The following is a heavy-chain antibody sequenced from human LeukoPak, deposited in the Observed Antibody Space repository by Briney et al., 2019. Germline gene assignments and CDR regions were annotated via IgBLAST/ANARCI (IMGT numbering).Heavy chain of an antibody. D-gene: IGHD6-19*01. CDR3: ANTRHSSGWSAGGDL. V-gene: IGHV3-64*01. Sequence: GGSLRLSCAASGFTFSSYAMHWVRQAPGKGLEYVSAISSNGGSTYYANSVKGRFTISRDNSKSTLFLQMNSLRAEDTAVYYCANTRHSSGWSAGGDLWGHGTLVTVSS. CDR2: ISSNGGST. CDR1: GFTFSSYA. J-gene: IGHJ5*02.